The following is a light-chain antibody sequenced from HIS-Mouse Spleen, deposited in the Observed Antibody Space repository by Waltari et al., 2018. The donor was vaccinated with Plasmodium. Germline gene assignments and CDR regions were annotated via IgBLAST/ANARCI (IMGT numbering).Light chain of an antibody. CDR3: QSADSSGTPNWV. CDR1: ALPKQY. Sequence: SYELTQPPSVSVSPGQTARITCSGDALPKQYAYWYQQKPGQAPVLGIYKDSERPSGIPERFSGSSSGTTVTLTIRGVQAEDEADYYCQSADSSGTPNWVFGGGTKLTVL. V-gene: IGLV3-25*03. J-gene: IGLJ3*02. CDR2: KDS.